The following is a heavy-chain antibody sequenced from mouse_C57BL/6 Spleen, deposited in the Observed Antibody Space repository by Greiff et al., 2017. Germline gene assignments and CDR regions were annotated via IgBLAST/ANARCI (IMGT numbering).Heavy chain of an antibody. CDR1: GYTFTSYW. J-gene: IGHJ2*01. D-gene: IGHD1-1*01. V-gene: IGHV1-69*01. CDR3: ARVTTVVAYYFDD. Sequence: VQLQQPGAELVMPGASVKLSCKASGYTFTSYWMHWVKQRPGQGLEWIGEIDPSDSYTNYNQKFKGKSTLTVDKSSSTAYMQLSSLTSEDSAVYYCARVTTVVAYYFDDWGQGTTLTVSS. CDR2: IDPSDSYT.